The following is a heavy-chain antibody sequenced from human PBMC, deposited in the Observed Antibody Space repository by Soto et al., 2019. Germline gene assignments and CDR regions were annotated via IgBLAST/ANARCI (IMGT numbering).Heavy chain of an antibody. V-gene: IGHV1-18*01. D-gene: IGHD3-3*01. Sequence: ASVKVSCKASGYTFTSYVISWVRQAPGQGLEWMGWISAYNGNTNYAQKLQGRVTMTTDTSTSTAYMELRSLRSDDTAVYYCARDGVPGVVTLGVWFDPWGQGTLVTVSS. CDR3: ARDGVPGVVTLGVWFDP. J-gene: IGHJ5*02. CDR2: ISAYNGNT. CDR1: GYTFTSYV.